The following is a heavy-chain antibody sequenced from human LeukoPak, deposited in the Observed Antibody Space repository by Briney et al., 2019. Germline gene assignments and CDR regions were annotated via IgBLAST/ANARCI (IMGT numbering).Heavy chain of an antibody. CDR1: GGSVSSGSYY. CDR3: ARMLRGVPRPIAAAATYFDY. D-gene: IGHD6-13*01. J-gene: IGHJ4*02. V-gene: IGHV4-61*01. CDR2: IYYSGST. Sequence: PSETLSLTCTVSGGSVSSGSYYWSWIRQPPGKGLEWIGYIYYSGSTNYNPSLKSRVTISVDTSKNQFSLKLSSVTAADTAVYYCARMLRGVPRPIAAAATYFDYWGQGTLVTVSS.